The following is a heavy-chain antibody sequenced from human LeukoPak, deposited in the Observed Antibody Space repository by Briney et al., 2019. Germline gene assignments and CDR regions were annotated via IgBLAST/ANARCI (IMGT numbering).Heavy chain of an antibody. J-gene: IGHJ3*02. CDR1: GGSISSYY. V-gene: IGHV4-59*08. CDR3: ARSFLGAPDAFDI. Sequence: SETLSLTCTVSGGSISSYYWSWIRQPPGKGLEWIGYIYYSGSTNYNPSLKSRVTISVDTSKNQFSLKLSSVTAADTAVYYCARSFLGAPDAFDIWGQGTMVTVSS. CDR2: IYYSGST. D-gene: IGHD1-26*01.